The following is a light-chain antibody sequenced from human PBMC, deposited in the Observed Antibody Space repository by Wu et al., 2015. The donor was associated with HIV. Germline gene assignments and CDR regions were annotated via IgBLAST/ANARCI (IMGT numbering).Light chain of an antibody. V-gene: IGKV3-20*01. CDR3: QQYGGSPPVT. Sequence: CRASQRIDSRSLAWYQQRLGQXPRLLISAASNRAAGIPDRFNGSGSGTDFILTISGLEPEDSAVYFCQQYGGSPPVTFGQGTRLEIK. CDR1: QRIDSRS. J-gene: IGKJ5*01. CDR2: AAS.